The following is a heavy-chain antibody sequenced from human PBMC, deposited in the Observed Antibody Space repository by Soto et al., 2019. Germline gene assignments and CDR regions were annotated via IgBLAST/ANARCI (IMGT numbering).Heavy chain of an antibody. CDR3: ASMGYHYGSGSYPLDY. V-gene: IGHV4-4*08. J-gene: IGHJ4*02. CDR1: GGSISSYY. D-gene: IGHD3-10*01. CDR2: IYNSGST. Sequence: QVQLQESGPGLVKPSETLSLTCTVSGGSISSYYWTWIRQPPGKGLEWIGFIYNSGSTHYNPSLRSRATISVPTAKXXFSLKRRSVTAADTAVYYCASMGYHYGSGSYPLDYWGQGTLVTVSS.